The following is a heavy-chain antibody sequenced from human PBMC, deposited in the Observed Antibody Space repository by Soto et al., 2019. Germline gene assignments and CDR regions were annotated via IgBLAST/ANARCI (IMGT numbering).Heavy chain of an antibody. J-gene: IGHJ4*02. CDR1: GFTFSSYG. V-gene: IGHV3-33*08. D-gene: IGHD2-2*01. CDR2: IWNDGSNK. Sequence: GGSLRLSCAASGFTFSSYGMHWVRQAPGKGLEWVAVIWNDGSNKYYADSVKGRFTISRDNSKNTLYLQMNSLRAEDTAVEYRAIYLWKDILVVPAVIMDYWGQGTLVTVSS. CDR3: AIYLWKDILVVPAVIMDY.